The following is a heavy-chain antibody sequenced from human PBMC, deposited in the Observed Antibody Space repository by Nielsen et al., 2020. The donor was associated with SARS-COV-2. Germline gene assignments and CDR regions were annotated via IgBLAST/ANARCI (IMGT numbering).Heavy chain of an antibody. CDR2: ISAYNGNT. J-gene: IGHJ5*02. CDR1: GYTFTSYG. CDR3: ARGYQYYDFWSGYYFGADGAGDWFDP. V-gene: IGHV1-18*01. Sequence: ASVKVSCKASGYTFTSYGISWVRQAPGQGLEWMGWISAYNGNTNYAQKFQGWVTMTRDTSISTAYMELSRLRSDDTAVYYCARGYQYYDFWSGYYFGADGAGDWFDPWGQGTLVTVSS. D-gene: IGHD3-3*01.